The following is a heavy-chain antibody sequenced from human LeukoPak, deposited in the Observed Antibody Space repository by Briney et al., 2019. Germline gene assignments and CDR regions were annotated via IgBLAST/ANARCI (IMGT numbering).Heavy chain of an antibody. CDR2: ISWNSGSI. CDR1: GFTFDDYA. CDR3: AKDMYSEKYYYYGMDV. D-gene: IGHD6-13*01. V-gene: IGHV3-9*01. J-gene: IGHJ6*02. Sequence: GGSLRLSCAASGFTFDDYAMHWVRQAPGKGLEWVSGISWNSGSIGYADSVKGRFTISRDNAKNSLYLQMNSLRAEDTALYYCAKDMYSEKYYYYGMDVWGQGTTVTVSS.